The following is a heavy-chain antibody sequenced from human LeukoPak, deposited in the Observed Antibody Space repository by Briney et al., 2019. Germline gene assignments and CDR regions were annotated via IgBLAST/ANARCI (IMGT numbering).Heavy chain of an antibody. CDR2: INAGNGNT. CDR1: GYTFTSYA. Sequence: GASVKVSCKASGYTFTSYAMHWARQAPGQRLEWMGWINAGNGNTKYSQKFQGRVTITRDTSASTAYMELSSLRSEDTAAYYCARSRVPAGKYCSGGSCYGGFDYWGQGTLVTVSS. J-gene: IGHJ4*02. D-gene: IGHD2-15*01. V-gene: IGHV1-3*01. CDR3: ARSRVPAGKYCSGGSCYGGFDY.